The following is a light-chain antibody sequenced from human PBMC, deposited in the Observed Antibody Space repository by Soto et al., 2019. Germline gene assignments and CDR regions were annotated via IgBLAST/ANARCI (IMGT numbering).Light chain of an antibody. CDR1: REDIGAYDY. CDR2: EVT. J-gene: IGLJ2*01. Sequence: QSALTQPASVSGSPGQSITISCAGAREDIGAYDYVSWYQQHPGNAPKLLVYEVTNRPSGVSDRFSGSKSGNTASLTISGLQAEDEADYYCNAYTNSSAVVFGGGTKATVL. CDR3: NAYTNSSAVV. V-gene: IGLV2-14*01.